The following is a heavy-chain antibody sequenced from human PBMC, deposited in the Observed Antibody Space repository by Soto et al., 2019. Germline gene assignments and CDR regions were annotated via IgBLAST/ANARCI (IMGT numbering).Heavy chain of an antibody. Sequence: SVKVSCKASGGTFSSYAISGVRQAPGQGLEWMGGIIPIFGTANYAQKFQGRVTITADESTSTAYMELSSLRSEDTAVYYCARVAVAGRWYFDYWGQGTLVTVSS. CDR3: ARVAVAGRWYFDY. V-gene: IGHV1-69*13. CDR2: IIPIFGTA. J-gene: IGHJ4*02. CDR1: GGTFSSYA. D-gene: IGHD6-19*01.